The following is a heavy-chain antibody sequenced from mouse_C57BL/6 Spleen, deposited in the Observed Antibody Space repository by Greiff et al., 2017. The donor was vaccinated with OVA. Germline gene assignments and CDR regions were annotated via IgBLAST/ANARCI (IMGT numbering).Heavy chain of an antibody. Sequence: EVKLQESGPGLVKPSQSLSLTCSVTGYSITSGYYWNWIRQFPGNKLEWMGYISYDGSNNYNPSLKNRISITRDTSKNQFFLKLNPVTTEDTATYYCARERIYDYDDEEEVYFDYWGQGTTLTVSS. V-gene: IGHV3-6*01. J-gene: IGHJ2*01. CDR2: ISYDGSN. CDR3: ARERIYDYDDEEEVYFDY. CDR1: GYSITSGYY. D-gene: IGHD2-4*01.